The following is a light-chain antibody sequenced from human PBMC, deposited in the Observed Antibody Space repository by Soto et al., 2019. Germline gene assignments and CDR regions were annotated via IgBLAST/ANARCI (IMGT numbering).Light chain of an antibody. V-gene: IGKV4-1*01. J-gene: IGKJ2*01. CDR2: WAS. Sequence: IVMTQSPDFLAVPLGERATINCRSSQSLLYSSNNKTYLAWYQHRPGQSPKMLIFWASARESGVPDRFSGSGSETDFTLTISRLQAEDAAVYYCQQYYSDFFTFGQGTRLEIK. CDR1: QSLLYSSNNKTY. CDR3: QQYYSDFFT.